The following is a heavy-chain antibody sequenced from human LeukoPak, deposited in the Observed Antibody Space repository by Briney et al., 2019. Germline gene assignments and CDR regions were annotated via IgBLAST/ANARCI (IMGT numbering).Heavy chain of an antibody. CDR3: AREVIAAATFDS. J-gene: IGHJ4*02. CDR2: ITSSSGYI. V-gene: IGHV3-21*01. Sequence: GGSLRLSCAASGFTFSSYSMHWVRQAPGRVLAWVSSITSSSGYIYYADAVRGRFTISRDNAMNSLYLQMNSLRAEDTAVYYCAREVIAAATFDSWGQGTLVTVSS. CDR1: GFTFSSYS. D-gene: IGHD6-13*01.